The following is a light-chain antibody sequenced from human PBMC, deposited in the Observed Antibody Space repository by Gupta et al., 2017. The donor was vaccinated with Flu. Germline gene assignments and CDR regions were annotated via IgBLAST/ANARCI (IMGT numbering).Light chain of an antibody. CDR3: GTWDSTLGV. V-gene: IGLV1-51*02. CDR1: SSNIGPDS. J-gene: IGLJ3*02. Sequence: QPVLTQPPSVSAAPGHEVTIACTVSSSNIGPDSVSWYQQRPGTPPKILIYENKKRPSGIPDGFSGSKSGTSATLCITGLQTGDEADYYCGTWDSTLGVFGGGTKLTVL. CDR2: ENK.